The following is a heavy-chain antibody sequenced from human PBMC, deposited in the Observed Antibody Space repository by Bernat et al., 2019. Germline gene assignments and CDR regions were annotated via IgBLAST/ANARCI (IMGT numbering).Heavy chain of an antibody. CDR1: GYSISNNNW. D-gene: IGHD3-10*01. CDR3: ARKYGSWLYYFDY. J-gene: IGHJ4*02. Sequence: QVQLQESGPGLVKPADTLSLTCGVSGYSISNNNWWGWIRQPPGKGLEWIGYIYYSGSTYYNPSLKSRVTMSVDTSKNQFSLKLSSVTAVDTAVYYCARKYGSWLYYFDYWGQGTLVTVSS. CDR2: IYYSGST. V-gene: IGHV4-28*01.